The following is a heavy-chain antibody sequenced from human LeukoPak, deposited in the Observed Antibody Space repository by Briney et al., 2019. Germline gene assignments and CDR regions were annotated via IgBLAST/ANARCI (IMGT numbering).Heavy chain of an antibody. CDR2: MNPNSGNT. CDR1: GYTFTSYD. V-gene: IGHV1-8*01. Sequence: GASVEVSCKASGYTFTSYDINWVRQATGQGLEWMGWMNPNSGNTGYAQKFQGRVTMTRNSSITTAYMELSSLRSEDTAVYYCARRHGRCSDGSCYYPDYWGQGTLVTVSS. D-gene: IGHD2-15*01. CDR3: ARRHGRCSDGSCYYPDY. J-gene: IGHJ4*02.